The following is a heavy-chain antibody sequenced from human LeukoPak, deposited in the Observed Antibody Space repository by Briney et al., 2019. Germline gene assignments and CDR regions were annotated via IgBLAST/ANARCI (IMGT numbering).Heavy chain of an antibody. V-gene: IGHV3-30*02. CDR3: AKDQCTRTSCDGYPGY. CDR1: GFTFSSYG. Sequence: GESLRLSCAASGFTFSSYGMHWVRQAPGKGLEWVAFIHFDGSTNYPGDSVQGRFTISRDNSRNILYLQMNNLRPEDTAFYYCAKDQCTRTSCDGYPGYWGQGTLVTVSS. CDR2: IHFDGSTN. J-gene: IGHJ4*02. D-gene: IGHD2-2*01.